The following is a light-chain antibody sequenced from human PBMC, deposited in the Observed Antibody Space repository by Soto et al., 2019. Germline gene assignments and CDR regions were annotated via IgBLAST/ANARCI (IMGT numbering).Light chain of an antibody. V-gene: IGLV2-14*01. Sequence: ALTQPASVSGSPGQSITISCTGTSSDVGGSNYVSWYQQHPGKAPKLMIYDVSNRPSGVSNRFSGSKSGNTASLTISGLQAEDEADYYCSSYTSSSTLYVFGTGTKLTVL. CDR3: SSYTSSSTLYV. CDR2: DVS. CDR1: SSDVGGSNY. J-gene: IGLJ1*01.